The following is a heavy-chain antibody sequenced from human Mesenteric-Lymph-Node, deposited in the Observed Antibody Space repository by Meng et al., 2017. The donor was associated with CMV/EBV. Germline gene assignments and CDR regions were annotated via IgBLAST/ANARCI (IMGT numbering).Heavy chain of an antibody. D-gene: IGHD4-23*01. Sequence: SETLSLTCAVYGGSFSGYYWSWIRQPPGKGLEWIGEINHSGSTNYNPSLKSRVTISVDTSKNQFSLKLSSVTAADTAVYYCARASLINYGANSGWFDPWGQGTLVTVSS. CDR2: INHSGST. CDR1: GGSFSGYY. V-gene: IGHV4-34*01. CDR3: ARASLINYGANSGWFDP. J-gene: IGHJ5*02.